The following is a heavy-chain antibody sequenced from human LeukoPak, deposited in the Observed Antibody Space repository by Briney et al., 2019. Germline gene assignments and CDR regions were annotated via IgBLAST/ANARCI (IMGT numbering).Heavy chain of an antibody. CDR2: IWYDGSNK. D-gene: IGHD6-13*01. CDR3: ARSYSSSSYDAFDI. V-gene: IGHV3-33*01. Sequence: PGGSLRLSCAASGFTFSSYGMHRVRQAPGEGLEWVALIWYDGSNKYYADSVKGRFTISRDNSKNTLYLQMNSLRAEDTAVYYCARSYSSSSYDAFDIWGQGTMVTVSS. J-gene: IGHJ3*02. CDR1: GFTFSSYG.